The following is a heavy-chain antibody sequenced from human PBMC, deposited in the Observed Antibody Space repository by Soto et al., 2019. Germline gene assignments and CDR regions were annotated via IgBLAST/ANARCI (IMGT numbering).Heavy chain of an antibody. CDR3: TRDLYYFDSSAYYGHNWFDP. CDR1: GGTFSTYT. V-gene: IGHV1-69*12. CDR2: IIPMFGTT. Sequence: QVQLVQSGAEVKKPGSSVKVSCKASGGTFSTYTMSWMRQAPGQGLEWMGGIIPMFGTTTYAENFQGRVTITADESTSTAYMELTSLRSEDTAVYYCTRDLYYFDSSAYYGHNWFDPWGQGTRVTVSS. J-gene: IGHJ5*02. D-gene: IGHD3-22*01.